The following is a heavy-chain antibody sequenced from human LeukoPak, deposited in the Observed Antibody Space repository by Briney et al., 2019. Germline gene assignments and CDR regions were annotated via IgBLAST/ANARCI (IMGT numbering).Heavy chain of an antibody. J-gene: IGHJ5*02. Sequence: PGGSLRLSCTASGFTFGDYAMSWFRQAPGKGLEWVGFIRSKAYGGTIEYAASVKGRFTISRDDSKSIAYLQMISLKTEDTGVYFCARMYSSSWYRVNWFDPWGQGTLVTVSS. V-gene: IGHV3-49*03. CDR3: ARMYSSSWYRVNWFDP. D-gene: IGHD6-13*01. CDR2: IRSKAYGGTI. CDR1: GFTFGDYA.